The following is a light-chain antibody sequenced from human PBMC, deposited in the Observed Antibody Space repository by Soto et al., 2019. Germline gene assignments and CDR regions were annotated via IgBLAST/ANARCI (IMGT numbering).Light chain of an antibody. CDR2: GAF. J-gene: IGKJ1*01. CDR1: QSVSSN. CDR3: QQYNNWPRT. Sequence: EVVMTQSPATLSVSPGERATLSCRASQSVSSNLAWYHHKPGQAPRLLIYGAFTRATGVPARFSGSGSGTEFTLTISSLQSEDFAVYYCQQYNNWPRTFGQGTKVEIK. V-gene: IGKV3-15*01.